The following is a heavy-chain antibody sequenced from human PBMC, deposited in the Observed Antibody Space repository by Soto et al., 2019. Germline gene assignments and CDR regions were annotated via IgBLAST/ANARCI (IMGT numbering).Heavy chain of an antibody. V-gene: IGHV1-8*01. Sequence: ASVKVSCKASGYTFTSYDINWVRQATGQGLEWMGWMNPNSGNTGYAQKFQGRVTMTRNTSISTAYMELSSLRSEDTAAHYCARELVVVPAAIANDYWGQGTLVTVSS. CDR2: MNPNSGNT. CDR1: GYTFTSYD. J-gene: IGHJ4*02. D-gene: IGHD2-2*01. CDR3: ARELVVVPAAIANDY.